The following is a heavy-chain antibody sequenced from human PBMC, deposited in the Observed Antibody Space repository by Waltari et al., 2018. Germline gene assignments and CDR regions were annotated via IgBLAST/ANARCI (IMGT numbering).Heavy chain of an antibody. Sequence: QVQLIQSGAEVKKPGASVQVSCKASGYTFTTYGITWVRQAPGQGLEWMGWISVDNGHTSYAQKLQDRVTMTTDTSTSTAYMELRSPTSDDTAVYYCARVGGNRYYYDGRGFVYYFDYWGQGTLVTVSS. D-gene: IGHD3-22*01. CDR3: ARVGGNRYYYDGRGFVYYFDY. CDR1: GYTFTTYG. CDR2: ISVDNGHT. J-gene: IGHJ4*02. V-gene: IGHV1-18*01.